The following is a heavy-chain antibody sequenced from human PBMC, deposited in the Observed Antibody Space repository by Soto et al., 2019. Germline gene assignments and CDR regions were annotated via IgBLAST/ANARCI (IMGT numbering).Heavy chain of an antibody. CDR1: GGSISSGDYY. V-gene: IGHV4-30-4*01. CDR3: ARHIVVVPAAIPSAGWYYYYGMDV. CDR2: IYYSGST. D-gene: IGHD2-2*02. J-gene: IGHJ6*02. Sequence: SETLSLTCTVSGGSISSGDYYWSWIRQPPGKGLEWIGYIYYSGSTYYNPSLKSRVTISVDTSKNQFSLKLSSVTAADTAVYYCARHIVVVPAAIPSAGWYYYYGMDVWGQGTTVTVSS.